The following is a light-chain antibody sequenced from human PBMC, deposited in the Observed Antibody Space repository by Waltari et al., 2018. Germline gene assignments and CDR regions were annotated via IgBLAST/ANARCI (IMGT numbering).Light chain of an antibody. CDR1: QDISDY. V-gene: IGKV1-33*01. Sequence: DIQMTQSPSSMSASVGDRVSITCQASQDISDYLSWYQQKPGKAPKLLIYDGSNLQTGVPSRFSGSGSGTYFTFTISSLQPEDFATYYCQQVNGYPLTFGGGTKVEIK. CDR3: QQVNGYPLT. J-gene: IGKJ4*01. CDR2: DGS.